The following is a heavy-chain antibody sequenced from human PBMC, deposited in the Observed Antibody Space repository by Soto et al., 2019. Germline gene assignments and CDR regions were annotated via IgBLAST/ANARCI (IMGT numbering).Heavy chain of an antibody. Sequence: GESLKIACTGSGYSFTSYWISWVRQMPVKALDWMGRIDPSDSYTNYSPSFQGHVTISADQSISTAYLQWSSLKASDTAMYYCAGGRIAAAGTGVFYYHAGMEVLGRGTRLTFCS. CDR1: GYSFTSYW. CDR3: AGGRIAAAGTGVFYYHAGMEV. D-gene: IGHD6-13*01. V-gene: IGHV5-10-1*01. J-gene: IGHJ6*01. CDR2: IDPSDSYT.